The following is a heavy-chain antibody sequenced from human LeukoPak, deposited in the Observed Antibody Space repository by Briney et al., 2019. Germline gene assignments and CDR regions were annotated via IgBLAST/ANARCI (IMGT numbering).Heavy chain of an antibody. CDR1: GFILSDYG. CDR3: ARDRSPMLRGAGY. Sequence: PGGSLGLSCAASGFILSDYGMHWVRQAPGKGLEWVAAIWSDGSERNYADSVEGRFTISRDNSENTLYLQMNSLRGDDTAVYYCARDRSPMLRGAGYWGQGTLVTVSS. D-gene: IGHD3-10*01. V-gene: IGHV3-33*01. J-gene: IGHJ4*02. CDR2: IWSDGSER.